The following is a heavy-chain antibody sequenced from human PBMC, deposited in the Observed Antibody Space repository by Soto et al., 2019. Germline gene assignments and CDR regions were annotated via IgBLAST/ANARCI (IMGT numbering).Heavy chain of an antibody. V-gene: IGHV1-3*01. Sequence: ASVKVSCKASGYTFTNYGIHWVRQGPGQRLEWMGWINAGNAETKYSQKFQGRVTISRDNAKNTLFLQMNSLRAEDTAVYYCVTGTTWGGYIDYWGQGTLVTVSS. J-gene: IGHJ4*02. D-gene: IGHD1-7*01. CDR2: INAGNAET. CDR3: VTGTTWGGYIDY. CDR1: GYTFTNYG.